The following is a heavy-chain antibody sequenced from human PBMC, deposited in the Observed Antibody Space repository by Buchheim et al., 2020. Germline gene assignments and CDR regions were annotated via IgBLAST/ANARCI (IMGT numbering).Heavy chain of an antibody. CDR3: ARGGLGAYCSGDTCSNWFDP. J-gene: IGHJ5*02. CDR2: IKQDGSEK. CDR1: GFTFSSYW. D-gene: IGHD2-15*01. V-gene: IGHV3-7*01. Sequence: EVQLVESGGGLVQPGGSLRLFCAASGFTFSSYWMSWVRQAPGKGLEWVANIKQDGSEKYYVDSVKGRFTISRDNAKNSLYLQMNSLRAEDTAVYYCARGGLGAYCSGDTCSNWFDPWGQGTL.